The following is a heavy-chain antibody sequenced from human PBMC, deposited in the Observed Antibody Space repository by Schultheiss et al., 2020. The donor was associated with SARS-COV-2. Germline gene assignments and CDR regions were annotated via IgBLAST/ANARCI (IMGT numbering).Heavy chain of an antibody. V-gene: IGHV3-21*01. J-gene: IGHJ6*02. Sequence: GGSLRLSCAASGFTFSTYRMNWVRQAPGKGLEWVAFISSSSSYIYYADSLKGRFTISRDNAKNSLYLQMNSLRAEDTAVYYCASLWDDILTGYFYYYYGMDVWGQGTTVTVSS. CDR3: ASLWDDILTGYFYYYYGMDV. CDR1: GFTFSTYR. D-gene: IGHD3-9*01. CDR2: ISSSSSYI.